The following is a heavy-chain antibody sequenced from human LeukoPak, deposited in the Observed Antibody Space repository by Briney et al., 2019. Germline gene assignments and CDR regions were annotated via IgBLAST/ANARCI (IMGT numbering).Heavy chain of an antibody. D-gene: IGHD3-22*01. Sequence: PGRSLRLSCAASGFTFDDYAMHWVRQAPGKGLEWVSGISWNSGGSTYYADSVKGRFTISRDNSKNTLYLQMNSLRAEDTAVYYCAKEATYYYDSSGYYPYYFDYWGQGTLVTVSS. J-gene: IGHJ4*02. CDR2: ISWNSGGST. V-gene: IGHV3-23*01. CDR3: AKEATYYYDSSGYYPYYFDY. CDR1: GFTFDDYA.